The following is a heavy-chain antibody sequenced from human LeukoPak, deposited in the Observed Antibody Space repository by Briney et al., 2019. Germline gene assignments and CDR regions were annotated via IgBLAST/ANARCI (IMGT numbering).Heavy chain of an antibody. V-gene: IGHV4-59*01. Sequence: PSETLSLTCTVSGGSISSYYWGWIRQPPGKGLEWIGHIYYSGSTNYNPSLKSRVAISVDTSKNQFSLKLSSVTAADAAVYYCARGRIHYDSTGYYCWGQGTLVTVSS. CDR1: GGSISSYY. CDR3: ARGRIHYDSTGYYC. J-gene: IGHJ4*02. CDR2: IYYSGST. D-gene: IGHD3-22*01.